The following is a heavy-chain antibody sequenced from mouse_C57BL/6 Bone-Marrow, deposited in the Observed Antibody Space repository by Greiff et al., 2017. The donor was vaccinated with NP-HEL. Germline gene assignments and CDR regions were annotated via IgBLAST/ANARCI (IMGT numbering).Heavy chain of an antibody. V-gene: IGHV1-26*01. Sequence: EVKLMESGPELVKPGASVKISCKASGYTFTDYYMNWVKQSHGKSLEWIGDINPNNGGTSYNQKFKGKATLTVDKSSSTAYMELRSLTSEDSAVYYCARGDSSGYHPDYWGQGTTLTVSS. CDR3: ARGDSSGYHPDY. J-gene: IGHJ2*01. D-gene: IGHD3-2*02. CDR1: GYTFTDYY. CDR2: INPNNGGT.